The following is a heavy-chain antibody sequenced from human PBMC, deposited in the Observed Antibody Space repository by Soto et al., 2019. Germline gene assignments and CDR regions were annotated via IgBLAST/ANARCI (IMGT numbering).Heavy chain of an antibody. J-gene: IGHJ5*02. CDR1: GGTFSSYA. CDR3: AREDERWFDP. CDR2: IIPIFGTP. Sequence: QVQLVQSGAEVKKPGSSVTVSCKASGGTFSSYAINWVRQAPGQGLEWMGGIIPIFGTPDYAQKFQGRVTITADESTTTAYMEQSSLRSEDTAVYYCAREDERWFDPWGQGTLVTVSS. V-gene: IGHV1-69*12.